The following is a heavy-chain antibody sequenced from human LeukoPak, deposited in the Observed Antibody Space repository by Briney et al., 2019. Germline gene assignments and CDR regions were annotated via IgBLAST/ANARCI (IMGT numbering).Heavy chain of an antibody. V-gene: IGHV1-8*01. CDR3: ARFRADYGGTYYFDY. CDR2: MNPNSGNT. Sequence: GESLKISCKASGYTFTSYDINWVRQATGQGLEWMGRMNPNSGNTGYAQKFQGRVTMTRNTSISTAYMELSSLRSEDTAVYYCARFRADYGGTYYFDYWGQGTLVTVSS. D-gene: IGHD4-23*01. J-gene: IGHJ4*02. CDR1: GYTFTSYD.